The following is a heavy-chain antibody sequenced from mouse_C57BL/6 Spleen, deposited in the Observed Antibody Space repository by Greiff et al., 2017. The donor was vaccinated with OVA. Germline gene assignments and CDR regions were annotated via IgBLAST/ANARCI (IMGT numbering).Heavy chain of an antibody. J-gene: IGHJ3*01. D-gene: IGHD3-1*01. Sequence: EVQLVESGGGLVKPGGSLKLSCAASGFTFSSYAMSWVRQTPEKRLGWVATISDGGSYTYYPDNVQGRFTISRDNAKNTLYLQMSHLESEVTAMYCCARDRGFAYWGQGTLVTVSA. CDR2: ISDGGSYT. V-gene: IGHV5-4*01. CDR3: ARDRGFAY. CDR1: GFTFSSYA.